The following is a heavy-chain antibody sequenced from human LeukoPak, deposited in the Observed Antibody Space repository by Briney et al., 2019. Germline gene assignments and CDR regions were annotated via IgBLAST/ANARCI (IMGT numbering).Heavy chain of an antibody. CDR1: GGSLSGYY. CDR3: ARRVSPNEYCSSTSCYYYWFDP. V-gene: IGHV4-34*01. CDR2: INHSGSI. D-gene: IGHD2-2*01. J-gene: IGHJ5*02. Sequence: SETLSLTCAVYGGSLSGYYWSWIRQPPGKGLEWIGEINHSGSINYNPSLKSRVTISVDRSKNQFSLKLSSVTAADTAVYYCARRVSPNEYCSSTSCYYYWFDPWGQGTLVTVSS.